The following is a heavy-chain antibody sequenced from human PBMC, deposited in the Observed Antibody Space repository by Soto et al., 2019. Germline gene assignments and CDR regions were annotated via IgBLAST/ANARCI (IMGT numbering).Heavy chain of an antibody. Sequence: QVQLVQSGPEVKKPGASVKVSCKASAYTFTTYGISWVRQAPGQGLEWMGWISGYNGQTNYPQKFRGRVTLTTDTSTRTAYMELRSLRSDDPAMYYCARDNRKELWVEGLNAMDVWGQGTTVTVSS. J-gene: IGHJ6*02. D-gene: IGHD3-10*01. CDR1: AYTFTTYG. V-gene: IGHV1-18*04. CDR2: ISGYNGQT. CDR3: ARDNRKELWVEGLNAMDV.